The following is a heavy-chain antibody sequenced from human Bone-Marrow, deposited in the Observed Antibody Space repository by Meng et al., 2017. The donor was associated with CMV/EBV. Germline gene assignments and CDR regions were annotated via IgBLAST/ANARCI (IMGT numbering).Heavy chain of an antibody. D-gene: IGHD3-10*01. J-gene: IGHJ6*02. V-gene: IGHV4-59*01. Sequence: GSLRLSCTVSGGSISSYDWSWIRQPPGKGLEWIGYIYYSGSTNYNPSLESRVTISVNASRQQFSLKLSSVTAADTAVDYCARGCYGWGSFSTAYKYYYYCGMDVWGQGTTVTVSS. CDR3: ARGCYGWGSFSTAYKYYYYCGMDV. CDR1: GGSISSYD. CDR2: IYYSGST.